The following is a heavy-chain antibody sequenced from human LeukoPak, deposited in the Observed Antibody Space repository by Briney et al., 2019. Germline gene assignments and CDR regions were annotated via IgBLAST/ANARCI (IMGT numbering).Heavy chain of an antibody. D-gene: IGHD1-26*01. CDR2: VHGDGSNI. J-gene: IGHJ4*02. CDR3: ARAPVGDPTDY. V-gene: IGHV3-74*01. Sequence: GGSLRLSCAASGFPFSSYEMDWVRHAAGEGLVWVSRVHGDGSNIGYADFLERRFTLSRDNAKNTLYLEMSSLRREDTAVYYCARAPVGDPTDYWGQGTLVTVSS. CDR1: GFPFSSYE.